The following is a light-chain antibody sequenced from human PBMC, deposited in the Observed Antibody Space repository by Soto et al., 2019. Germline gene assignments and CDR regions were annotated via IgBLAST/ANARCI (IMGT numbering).Light chain of an antibody. CDR1: QSISSY. V-gene: IGKV1-39*01. CDR3: QQSYSTPRT. Sequence: DIQMTQSSSSLSASVGDRVTITCRASQSISSYLNWYQQKPGKAPKLLIYAASSLQSGVPSRFSGSGSGTDFTLTISSLQPEDFATYYCQQSYSTPRTFGQGTMVDIK. CDR2: AAS. J-gene: IGKJ1*01.